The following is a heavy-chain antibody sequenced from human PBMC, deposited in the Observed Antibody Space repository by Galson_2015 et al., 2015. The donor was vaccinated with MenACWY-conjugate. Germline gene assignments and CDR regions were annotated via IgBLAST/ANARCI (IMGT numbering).Heavy chain of an antibody. J-gene: IGHJ4*02. D-gene: IGHD5/OR15-5a*01. V-gene: IGHV4-39*07. Sequence: ETLFLTCTVSGGSFSSGSYYCGWIRQPRGKGLEWIGSTYYSGNTYDNPSLKSRFTQSVDKSTNQLYLQLISVSPEDTDVYYCAKEGAGLRGWGQGTLVIVSS. CDR3: AKEGAGLRG. CDR2: TYYSGNT. CDR1: GGSFSSGSYY.